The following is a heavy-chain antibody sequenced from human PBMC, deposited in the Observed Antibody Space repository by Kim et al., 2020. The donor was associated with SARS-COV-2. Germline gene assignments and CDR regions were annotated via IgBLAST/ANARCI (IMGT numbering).Heavy chain of an antibody. CDR1: GGSISSSSYY. Sequence: SETLSLTCTVSGGSISSSSYYWGWIRQPPGKGLEWIGSIYYSGSTYYNPSLKSRVTISVDTSKNQFSLKLSSVTAADTAVYYCANIAVAGNGDWFDPWGQGTLVTVSS. V-gene: IGHV4-39*01. J-gene: IGHJ5*02. CDR3: ANIAVAGNGDWFDP. CDR2: IYYSGST. D-gene: IGHD6-19*01.